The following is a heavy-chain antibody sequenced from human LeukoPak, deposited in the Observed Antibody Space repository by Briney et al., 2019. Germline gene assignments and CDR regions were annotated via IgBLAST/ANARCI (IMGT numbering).Heavy chain of an antibody. Sequence: PSETLSLTCAVYGGSFSGYYWSWIRQPPGKGLEWIGEINHSGSTNYNPSLKSRVTISVDTSKNQFSLKLSSVTAADTAVYYCARATSSIAARNFDYWGQGTLVIVSS. CDR1: GGSFSGYY. CDR3: ARATSSIAARNFDY. D-gene: IGHD6-6*01. CDR2: INHSGST. V-gene: IGHV4-34*01. J-gene: IGHJ4*02.